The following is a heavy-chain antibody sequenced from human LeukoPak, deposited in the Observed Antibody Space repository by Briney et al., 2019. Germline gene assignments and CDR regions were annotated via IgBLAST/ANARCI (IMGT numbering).Heavy chain of an antibody. CDR2: IYYSGST. D-gene: IGHD5-12*01. J-gene: IGHJ4*02. Sequence: KSSETLSLTCTVSGGSISSYYWSWIRQPPGKGLEWIRYIYYSGSTNYNPSLKSRVTISVDTSKNQFSLKLSSVTAADTAVYYCARVKRSVHYSGYDWFFDYWGQGTLVTVSS. CDR3: ARVKRSVHYSGYDWFFDY. CDR1: GGSISSYY. V-gene: IGHV4-59*01.